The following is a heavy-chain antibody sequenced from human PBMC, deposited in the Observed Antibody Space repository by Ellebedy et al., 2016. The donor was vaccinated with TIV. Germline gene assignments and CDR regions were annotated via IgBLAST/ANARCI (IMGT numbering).Heavy chain of an antibody. V-gene: IGHV4-34*01. J-gene: IGHJ4*02. CDR3: ASTDHLESYYFDY. CDR1: GGSFSGYC. CDR2: INHSGST. Sequence: MPSETLSLTCAVYGGSFSGYCWSWIRQPPGKGLEWIGDINHSGSTNYNPSLKSRVTISVDTSKNQFSLKLSSVTAADTAVYYCASTDHLESYYFDYWGQGTLVTVSS. D-gene: IGHD3-3*01.